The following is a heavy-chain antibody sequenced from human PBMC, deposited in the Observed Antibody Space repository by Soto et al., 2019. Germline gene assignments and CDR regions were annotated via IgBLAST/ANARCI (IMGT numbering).Heavy chain of an antibody. V-gene: IGHV3-23*01. CDR3: AKDNEKGGYYFDY. CDR1: GFTFSSYA. J-gene: IGHJ4*02. D-gene: IGHD2-8*01. Sequence: GGSLRLSFAASGFTFSSYAMSWVRQAPGKGLEWVSAISGSGGSTYYADSVKGRFTISRDNSKNTLYLQMNSLRAEDTAVYYCAKDNEKGGYYFDYWGQGTLVTVSS. CDR2: ISGSGGST.